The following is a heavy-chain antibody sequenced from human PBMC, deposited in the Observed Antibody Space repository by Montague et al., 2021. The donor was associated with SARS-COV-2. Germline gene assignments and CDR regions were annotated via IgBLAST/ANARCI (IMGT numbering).Heavy chain of an antibody. CDR2: VNYSRST. D-gene: IGHD6-13*01. CDR1: GGSISSISYN. J-gene: IGHJ6*02. CDR3: ARVGRQQLVRLSGMDV. Sequence: SETLSLTCTVSGGSISSISYNWGRMRQRPGKGLTGLGSVNYSRSTNFNLYLKGRVTIAIDTSKNQFSLKLSSVTAADTAVYSCARVGRQQLVRLSGMDVWGQGTTVTVSS. V-gene: IGHV4-39*07.